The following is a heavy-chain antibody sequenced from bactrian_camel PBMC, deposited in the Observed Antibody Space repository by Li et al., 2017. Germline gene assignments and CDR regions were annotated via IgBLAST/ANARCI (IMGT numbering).Heavy chain of an antibody. CDR1: GYLYSAYC. CDR3: ATSIFCSGSYCYPYNY. V-gene: IGHV3S53*01. Sequence: HVQLVESGGGTVPAGGSLKLFCVASGYLYSAYCMGWFRQAPGKQREWVAGLDSDGIASYADSVKGRFTISRDNAKNTLYLQMNSLQSEDTALYYCATSIFCSGSYCYPYNYWGRGPRSPSP. CDR2: LDSDGIA. J-gene: IGHJ4*01. D-gene: IGHD2*01.